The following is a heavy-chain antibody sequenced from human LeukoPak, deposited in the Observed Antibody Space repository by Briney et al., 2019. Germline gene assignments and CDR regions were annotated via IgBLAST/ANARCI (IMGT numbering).Heavy chain of an antibody. Sequence: PSETLSLTCTVSGGSISSYYWSWIRQPAGKGLEWIGRIYTSGSTNYNPSLKSRVTMSLDTSKNQFSLKLSSVTAADTAMYYCARDRHDFWSGHYYGMDVWGQGTTVTVSS. V-gene: IGHV4-4*07. CDR3: ARDRHDFWSGHYYGMDV. CDR2: IYTSGST. CDR1: GGSISSYY. J-gene: IGHJ6*02. D-gene: IGHD3-3*01.